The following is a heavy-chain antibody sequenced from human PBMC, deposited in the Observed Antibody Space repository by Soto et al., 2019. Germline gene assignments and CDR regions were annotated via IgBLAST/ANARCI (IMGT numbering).Heavy chain of an antibody. V-gene: IGHV3-23*01. CDR2: ISGSGGST. CDR1: GFTFSSYA. Sequence: GGSLRLSCAASGFTFSSYAMSWVRQAPGKGLEWVSAISGSGGSTYYSDSVKGRFTISRDNSKNTLYLQMNSLRAEDTAVYYCAKYSGSFYWFDPWGQGTLVTVSS. J-gene: IGHJ5*02. CDR3: AKYSGSFYWFDP. D-gene: IGHD1-26*01.